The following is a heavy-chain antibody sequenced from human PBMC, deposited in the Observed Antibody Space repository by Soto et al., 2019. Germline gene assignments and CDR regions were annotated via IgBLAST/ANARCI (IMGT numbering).Heavy chain of an antibody. V-gene: IGHV3-7*01. CDR3: ARSIMSSSWFDY. J-gene: IGHJ4*02. CDR2: IKQDGSEK. D-gene: IGHD6-13*01. Sequence: PGGSLRLSCAASGVTCSSYWMSLVRQAPGKGLEWVANIKQDGSEKYYVDSVKGRFTISRDNAKNSLYLQMNSLRAEDTAVYYCARSIMSSSWFDYWGQGTLVTVSS. CDR1: GVTCSSYW.